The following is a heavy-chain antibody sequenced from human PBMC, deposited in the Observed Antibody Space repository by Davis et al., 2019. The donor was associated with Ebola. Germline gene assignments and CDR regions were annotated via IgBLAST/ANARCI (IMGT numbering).Heavy chain of an antibody. V-gene: IGHV6-1*01. CDR2: TYYNSKWYS. Sequence: HSQTLSLTCDISGDSVSGWNWIRQSPSRGLEWLGRTYYNSKWYSDYALSVQGRITINPDPSKNQFSLQLNSVTPEDTAVYYCARGWLRTSFDCWGQGTLVTVSS. J-gene: IGHJ4*02. CDR1: GDSVSG. D-gene: IGHD6-19*01. CDR3: ARGWLRTSFDC.